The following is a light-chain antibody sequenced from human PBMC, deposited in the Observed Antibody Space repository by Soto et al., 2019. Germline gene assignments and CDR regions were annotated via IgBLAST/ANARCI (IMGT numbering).Light chain of an antibody. J-gene: IGKJ4*01. CDR2: AAS. V-gene: IGKV1-5*01. CDR1: QSISSY. Sequence: DIQMTQSPSSLSASVGDRVTITCRASQSISSYLNWYQQKPGKAPKLLIYAASSLQSGVPSRFSGSGSGTEFTLTISSLQPDDFATYYCQQYNSYWTFGGGTKVDIK. CDR3: QQYNSYWT.